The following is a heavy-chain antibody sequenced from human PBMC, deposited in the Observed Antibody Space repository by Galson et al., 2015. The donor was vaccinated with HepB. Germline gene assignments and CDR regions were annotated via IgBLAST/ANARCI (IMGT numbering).Heavy chain of an antibody. V-gene: IGHV1-2*02. CDR1: GYTFTGYY. D-gene: IGHD6-13*01. CDR2: INPNSGGT. CDR3: ARDGYSSSWSDRGWFDP. J-gene: IGHJ5*02. Sequence: SVKVSCKASGYTFTGYYMHWVRQAPGQGLEWMGWINPNSGGTNYAQKFQGRVTMTRDTSISTAYMELSRLRSDDTAVYYCARDGYSSSWSDRGWFDPWGQGTLVTVSS.